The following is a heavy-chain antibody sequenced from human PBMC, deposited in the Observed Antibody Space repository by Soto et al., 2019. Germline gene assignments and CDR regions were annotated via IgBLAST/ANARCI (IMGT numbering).Heavy chain of an antibody. CDR1: GYTFTSYG. CDR2: ISAYNGNT. CDR3: ARAPRIAVAGDFDY. J-gene: IGHJ4*02. V-gene: IGHV1-18*01. D-gene: IGHD6-19*01. Sequence: ASVKVSCKASGYTFTSYGISWVRQAPGQGLEWMGWISAYNGNTNYAQKLQGRVTMTTDTSTSTAYMELRSLRSDDTAVYYCARAPRIAVAGDFDYWGQGPLVTVSS.